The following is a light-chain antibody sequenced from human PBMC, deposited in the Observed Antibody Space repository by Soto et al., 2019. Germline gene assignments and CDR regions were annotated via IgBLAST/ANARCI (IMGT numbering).Light chain of an antibody. CDR1: QSISDW. V-gene: IGKV1-5*03. CDR2: KAS. CDR3: QYEDSYSWT. J-gene: IGKJ1*01. Sequence: DIQMTQSPSTLSASVGDRVTITCRASQSISDWLAWYQQKPGKAPKFLIYKASNLESGVPSRFSGSGSGTEFTVTISSVQPTDFATYYCQYEDSYSWTFGQGTKVEIK.